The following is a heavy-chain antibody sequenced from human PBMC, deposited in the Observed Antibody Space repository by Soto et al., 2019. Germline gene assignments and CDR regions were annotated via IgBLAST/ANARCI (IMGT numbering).Heavy chain of an antibody. J-gene: IGHJ4*02. D-gene: IGHD5-12*01. CDR2: IYRSVTT. V-gene: IGHV4-59*03. CDR3: ANEPRLLDI. CDR1: GTSISSSY. Sequence: PSETLSLTCTVSGTSISSSYWSWIRQPPGKGLEWLGYIYRSVTTNYNPSLRSRVTLSQDTSRNQVYLTLNSVTAADTAVYYCANEPRLLDIWGQGIPVTVS.